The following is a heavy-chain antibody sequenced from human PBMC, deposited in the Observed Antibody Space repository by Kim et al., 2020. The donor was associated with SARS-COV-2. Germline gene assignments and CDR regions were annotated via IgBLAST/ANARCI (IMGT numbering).Heavy chain of an antibody. J-gene: IGHJ3*02. CDR3: AEDSGYSYGADAFDI. V-gene: IGHV3-23*01. D-gene: IGHD5-18*01. Sequence: GGSLRLSCAASGFTFSSYAMSWVRQAPGKGLEWVSAISGSGGSTYYADSVKGRFTISRDNSKNTLYLQMNSLRAEDTAVYYCAEDSGYSYGADAFDIWGQGTMVTVSS. CDR1: GFTFSSYA. CDR2: ISGSGGST.